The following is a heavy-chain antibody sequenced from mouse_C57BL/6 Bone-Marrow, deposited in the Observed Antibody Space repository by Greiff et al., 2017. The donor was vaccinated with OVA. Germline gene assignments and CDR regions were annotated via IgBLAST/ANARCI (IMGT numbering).Heavy chain of an antibody. CDR1: GYSFTGYF. D-gene: IGHD2-4*01. J-gene: IGHJ3*01. V-gene: IGHV1-20*01. CDR3: ARSISYDYDAWFAY. Sequence: VQLQQSGPELVKPGDSVKISCKASGYSFTGYFMNWVMQSHGKSLEWIGRINPYNGDTFYNQKFKGKATLTVDKSSSTAHMQLSSLTSEDSAVYYCARSISYDYDAWFAYWGQGTLVTVSA. CDR2: INPYNGDT.